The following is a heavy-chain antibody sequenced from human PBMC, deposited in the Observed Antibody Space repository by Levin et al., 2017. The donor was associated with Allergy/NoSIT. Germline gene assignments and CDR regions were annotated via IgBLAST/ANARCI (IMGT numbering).Heavy chain of an antibody. CDR2: IKEDGSQK. CDR1: GFTFSSSW. D-gene: IGHD4-17*01. CDR3: ARDTYGALDY. J-gene: IGHJ4*02. Sequence: ASVKVSCAASGFTFSSSWMAWVRQAPGKGLEWVANIKEDGSQKNFVESVRGRFTISRDNAKNSVYLQMNSLRADDAAIYYCARDTYGALDYWGQGTLVTVSS. V-gene: IGHV3-7*03.